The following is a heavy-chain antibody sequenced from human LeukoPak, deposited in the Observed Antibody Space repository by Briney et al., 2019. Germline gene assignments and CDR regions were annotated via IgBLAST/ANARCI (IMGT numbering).Heavy chain of an antibody. CDR3: ARVSYCSGGSCYLQSYYYYYMDV. J-gene: IGHJ6*03. Sequence: GGSLRLPCAASGFTFSSYSMNWVRQAPGKGLEWVSSISSSSSYIYYADSVKGRFTIPRDNAKNSLYLQMNSLRAEDTAVYYCARVSYCSGGSCYLQSYYYYYMDVWGKGTTVTVSS. D-gene: IGHD2-15*01. V-gene: IGHV3-21*01. CDR1: GFTFSSYS. CDR2: ISSSSSYI.